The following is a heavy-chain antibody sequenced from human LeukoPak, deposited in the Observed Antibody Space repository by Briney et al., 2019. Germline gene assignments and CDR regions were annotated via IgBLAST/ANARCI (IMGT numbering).Heavy chain of an antibody. CDR1: GYTFTSYY. D-gene: IGHD1-1*01. CDR3: ARIRPVTTGLKGYYFDY. CDR2: INPSGGST. J-gene: IGHJ4*02. V-gene: IGHV1-46*01. Sequence: GASVKVSCKASGYTFTSYYMHWVRQAPGQGLEWMGIINPSGGSTSYAQKFQGRVTMTRDTSTSTVYMELSSLRSEDTAVYYCARIRPVTTGLKGYYFDYWGQGTLVTVSS.